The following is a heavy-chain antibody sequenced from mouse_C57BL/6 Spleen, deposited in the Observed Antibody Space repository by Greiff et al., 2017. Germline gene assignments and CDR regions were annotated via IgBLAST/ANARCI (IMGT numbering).Heavy chain of an antibody. CDR3: ARIADYGRAMDY. CDR1: GFSLSTFGMG. CDR2: IWWGYDK. Sequence: QVTLKESGPGILQPSQTLSLTCSFSGFSLSTFGMGVGWIRQPSGMGLAWLANIWWGYDKYSNPALKSLLTISKDTSKNQVFLKIANVDTADTATYYCARIADYGRAMDYWGQGTSVTVSS. V-gene: IGHV8-8*01. D-gene: IGHD1-1*01. J-gene: IGHJ4*01.